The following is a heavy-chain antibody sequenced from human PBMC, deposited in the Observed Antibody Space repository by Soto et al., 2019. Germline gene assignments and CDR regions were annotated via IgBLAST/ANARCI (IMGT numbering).Heavy chain of an antibody. J-gene: IGHJ3*02. V-gene: IGHV3-53*01. CDR1: GVTVPSNY. CDR2: IYSGENA. CDR3: ARELAAFDT. Sequence: EVQLLQSGGGLVQPGGSLRLSCAGYGVTVPSNYMNWVRQAPGKGLEWVSVIYSGENAYYADSVAGRFNIARDNAKNTLYLQMNGRRVEDTAFYYCARELAAFDTWGPGTTVIVSS.